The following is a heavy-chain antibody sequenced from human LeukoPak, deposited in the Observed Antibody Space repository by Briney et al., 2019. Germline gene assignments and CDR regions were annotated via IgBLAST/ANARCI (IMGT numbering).Heavy chain of an antibody. V-gene: IGHV1-69*04. D-gene: IGHD6-19*01. CDR3: ASVLAVADSEYFQH. Sequence: SVKVSCKASGGTFNSYAISWVRQAPGQGLEWMGRIIPIFGIANYAQKFQGRVTITADKSTSTAYMELSSLRSEDTAVYYCASVLAVADSEYFQHWGQGTLVTVSS. CDR1: GGTFNSYA. J-gene: IGHJ1*01. CDR2: IIPIFGIA.